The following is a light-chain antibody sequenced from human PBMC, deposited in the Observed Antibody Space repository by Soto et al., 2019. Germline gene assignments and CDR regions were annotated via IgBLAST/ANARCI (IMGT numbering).Light chain of an antibody. V-gene: IGKV1-39*01. CDR1: QNIINY. CDR2: VAS. Sequence: DIQMTQSPSSLSASVGDRVTITCRASQNIINYLNWYQQKPGKAPQLLIYVASRLESGVPSRFSGSGSGTDFTLTISSLQPEDFATYYRQQSYNAPITFGQGTRLDI. CDR3: QQSYNAPIT. J-gene: IGKJ5*01.